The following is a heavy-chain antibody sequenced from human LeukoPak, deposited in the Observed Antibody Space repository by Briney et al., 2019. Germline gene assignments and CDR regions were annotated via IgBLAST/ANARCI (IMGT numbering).Heavy chain of an antibody. Sequence: SVKVSCKASGGTFSSYAISWVRQAPGQGLEWMGGIIPIFGTANYAQKFQGSVTITTDESTSTAYMELSSLRSEDTAVYYCARGAYYYYYYMDVWGKGTRSPSP. CDR3: ARGAYYYYYYMDV. J-gene: IGHJ6*03. CDR2: IIPIFGTA. CDR1: GGTFSSYA. V-gene: IGHV1-69*05.